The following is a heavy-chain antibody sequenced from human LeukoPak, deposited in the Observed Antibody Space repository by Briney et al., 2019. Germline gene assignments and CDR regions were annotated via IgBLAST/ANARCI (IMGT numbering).Heavy chain of an antibody. CDR2: ISGSGYYS. Sequence: HPGGSLRLSCAASEFTFDNYAMSWVRQAPGKGLEWVSVISGSGYYSYYADSVKGRITVSRDNSKTTLYLQMNSLRADDTAVYYCAKGGPTGSNYFDFWGQGTLVTVSS. CDR1: EFTFDNYA. V-gene: IGHV3-23*01. CDR3: AKGGPTGSNYFDF. J-gene: IGHJ4*02. D-gene: IGHD1-26*01.